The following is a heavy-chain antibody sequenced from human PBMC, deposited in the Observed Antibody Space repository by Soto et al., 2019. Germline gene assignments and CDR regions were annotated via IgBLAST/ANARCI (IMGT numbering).Heavy chain of an antibody. CDR3: ARDPHSPQRFDN. CDR2: LSSGGDT. V-gene: IGHV3-66*01. D-gene: IGHD2-21*01. J-gene: IGHJ4*02. CDR1: GITVSNNF. Sequence: EVQLVESGGGVVQPGGSLRLSCAASGITVSNNFMSWVRQTPGRGLEWVSILSSGGDTYYADAVKGRFTIYRDNSKNTLYIHLNDLKPEVKDGELRARDPHSPQRFDNWGQGTLVTVSS.